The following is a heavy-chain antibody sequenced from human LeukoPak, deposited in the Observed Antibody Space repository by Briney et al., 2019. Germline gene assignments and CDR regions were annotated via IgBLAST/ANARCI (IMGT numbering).Heavy chain of an antibody. V-gene: IGHV3-9*01. J-gene: IGHJ4*02. Sequence: GGSLRLSCAASGFTFDDYAMHWVRQAPGKGLEWVSGISWNSGSIGYADSVKGRFTISRDNSKNTLYLQMNSLRAEDTAVYYCAKVGNTGYFDYWGQGTLVTVSS. D-gene: IGHD1-1*01. CDR1: GFTFDDYA. CDR3: AKVGNTGYFDY. CDR2: ISWNSGSI.